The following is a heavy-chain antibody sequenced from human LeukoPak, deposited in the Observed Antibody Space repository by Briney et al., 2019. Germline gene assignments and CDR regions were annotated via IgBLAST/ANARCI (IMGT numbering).Heavy chain of an antibody. CDR1: GFTFSSYA. J-gene: IGHJ4*02. CDR3: ARDLDGDPGY. V-gene: IGHV3-21*01. D-gene: IGHD4-17*01. Sequence: GGSLRLSCAASGFTFSSYAMSWVRQATGKGLEWVSSISSSSSYIYYADSVKGRFTISRDNAKNSLYLQMNSLRAEDTAVYYCARDLDGDPGYWGQGTLVTVSS. CDR2: ISSSSSYI.